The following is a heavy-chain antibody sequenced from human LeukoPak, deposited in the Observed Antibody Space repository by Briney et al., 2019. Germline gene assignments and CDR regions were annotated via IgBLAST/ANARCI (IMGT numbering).Heavy chain of an antibody. J-gene: IGHJ4*02. CDR1: GGSISSFY. CDR2: ISYSGST. CDR3: ARERLGATYYFDY. Sequence: SETLSLTCTVSGGSISSFYWSWIRQPPGKGLEWIGYISYSGSTNCNPSLKSRVTMSLDTSRNQFSVKLTSVTAADTAVYYCARERLGATYYFDYWGQGTLVTVSS. D-gene: IGHD1-26*01. V-gene: IGHV4-59*01.